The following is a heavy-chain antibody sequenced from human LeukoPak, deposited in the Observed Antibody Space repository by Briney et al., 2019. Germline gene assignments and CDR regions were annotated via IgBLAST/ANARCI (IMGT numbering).Heavy chain of an antibody. Sequence: VSVKVSCKASGYTFTGYYMHWVRQAPGQGLEWMGWINLNSGGTNYAQKFQGRVTMTRDTSISTAYMELSRLRSDDTAVYYCAVDYDFWSGYYFWGQGTLVTVSS. J-gene: IGHJ4*02. CDR1: GYTFTGYY. D-gene: IGHD3-3*01. CDR3: AVDYDFWSGYYF. V-gene: IGHV1-2*02. CDR2: INLNSGGT.